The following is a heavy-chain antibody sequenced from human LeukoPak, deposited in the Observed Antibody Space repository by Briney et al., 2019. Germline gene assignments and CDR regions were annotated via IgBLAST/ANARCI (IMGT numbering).Heavy chain of an antibody. CDR2: IWYDGSNK. D-gene: IGHD3-10*01. CDR1: GFTFSSYG. J-gene: IGHJ4*02. CDR3: ARDKSVLLWFGEGGYFDY. Sequence: GGSLRLSCAASGFTFSSYGMHWVRQAPGKGLEWVAVIWYDGSNKYYADSVKGRFTISRDSSKNTLYLQMNSLRDEDTAVCYCARDKSVLLWFGEGGYFDYWGQGTLVTVSS. V-gene: IGHV3-33*08.